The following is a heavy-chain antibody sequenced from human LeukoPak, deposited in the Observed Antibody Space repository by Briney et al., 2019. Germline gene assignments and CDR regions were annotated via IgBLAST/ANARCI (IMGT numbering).Heavy chain of an antibody. Sequence: PGGSLRLSCAASRFTFRNNWMNWIRQAPGKGLEWVANIRPDASDTGYVDSVKGRFTISRDNAKNSVYLQMNSLRVDDTAVYYCTSISLGANEDYWGQGTRVTVSS. J-gene: IGHJ4*02. D-gene: IGHD1-26*01. CDR3: TSISLGANEDY. CDR1: RFTFRNNW. V-gene: IGHV3-7*03. CDR2: IRPDASDT.